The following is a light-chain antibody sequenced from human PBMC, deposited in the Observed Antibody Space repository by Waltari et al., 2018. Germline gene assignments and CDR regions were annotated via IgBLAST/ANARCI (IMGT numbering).Light chain of an antibody. CDR1: HSVSSNN. J-gene: IGKJ1*01. V-gene: IGKV3-20*01. Sequence: EIVLTQSPGTLSLSPGDRATLSCRASHSVSSNNLAWYQQKPGQAPRRLIYAASSRATGITDRFSGSGAGTDFTRTISRVEPEDFAVYYCQQYANSPRTFGQGTKVEIK. CDR2: AAS. CDR3: QQYANSPRT.